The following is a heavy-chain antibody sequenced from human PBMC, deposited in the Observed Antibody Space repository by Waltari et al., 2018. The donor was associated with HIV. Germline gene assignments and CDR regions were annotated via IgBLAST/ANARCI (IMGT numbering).Heavy chain of an antibody. D-gene: IGHD2-15*01. CDR2: IYYSGRT. CDR1: GGSISSSSYY. J-gene: IGHJ4*02. CDR3: ARETNTRGYCSGGSCPHGVY. V-gene: IGHV4-39*01. Sequence: QLQLQESGPGLVKPSETLSLTCTVSGGSISSSSYYWGWIRQPTGKGLEWIGSIYYSGRTYYNPSLKSRVTISVDTSKNQFSLKLSSVTAADTAVYYCARETNTRGYCSGGSCPHGVYWGQGTLVTVSS.